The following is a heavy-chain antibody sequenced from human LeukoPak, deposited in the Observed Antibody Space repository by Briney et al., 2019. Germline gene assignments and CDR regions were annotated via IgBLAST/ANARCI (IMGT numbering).Heavy chain of an antibody. CDR2: IQSDASKK. Sequence: GSLRLSCAASGFPFSTYAMQWVRQAPGKGLEGVAFIQSDASKKYYAYSVKCRFAISRDNSKNTLYLQMNSLSAEDTAVYYCARDQGAYYYGSVLDYWGQGTLVTVFS. D-gene: IGHD3-10*01. CDR1: GFPFSTYA. V-gene: IGHV3-30*02. CDR3: ARDQGAYYYGSVLDY. J-gene: IGHJ4*02.